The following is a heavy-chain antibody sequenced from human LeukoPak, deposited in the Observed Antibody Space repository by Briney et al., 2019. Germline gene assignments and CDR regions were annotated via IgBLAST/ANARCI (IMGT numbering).Heavy chain of an antibody. Sequence: LKPSATLSLTCAVDGGSFSGYYWSWIRQPPGKGLEWIGEINHSGSTNYNPSLKSRVTISVDTSKNQFSLKLSSVTAADTAVYYCARAGYSYGYPPKEAYNWFDPWGQGTLVTVSS. CDR3: ARAGYSYGYPPKEAYNWFDP. V-gene: IGHV4-34*01. D-gene: IGHD5-18*01. CDR1: GGSFSGYY. J-gene: IGHJ5*02. CDR2: INHSGST.